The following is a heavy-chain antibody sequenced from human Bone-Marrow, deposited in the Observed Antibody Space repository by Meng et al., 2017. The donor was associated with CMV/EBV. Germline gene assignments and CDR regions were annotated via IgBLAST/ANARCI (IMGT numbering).Heavy chain of an antibody. CDR3: AKDIGSGSYNYYYGMDG. CDR1: GFTFDDYA. D-gene: IGHD3-10*01. CDR2: ISWNSGSI. Sequence: SLKISCAASGFTFDDYAMHWVRQAPGKGLEWVSGISWNSGSIGYADSVKGRFTISRDNAKNSLYLQMNSLRAEDMALYYCAKDIGSGSYNYYYGMDGWGQGTTVTVSS. J-gene: IGHJ6*02. V-gene: IGHV3-9*03.